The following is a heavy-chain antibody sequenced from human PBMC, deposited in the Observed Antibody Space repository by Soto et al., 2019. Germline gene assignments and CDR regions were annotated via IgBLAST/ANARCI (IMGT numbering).Heavy chain of an antibody. CDR1: GFSLSTSGMC. Sequence: SGPTLVNPTQTLTLTCTFSGFSLSTSGMCVSWNRKPPGKALEWLALIYWDDDKRYSPSLKSRLTITKDTSKNQVVLTMTNMDPVDTATYYCAQTIIAAALNWGQGTLVTVSS. V-gene: IGHV2-5*08. CDR3: AQTIIAAALN. CDR2: IYWDDDK. D-gene: IGHD6-13*01. J-gene: IGHJ4*02.